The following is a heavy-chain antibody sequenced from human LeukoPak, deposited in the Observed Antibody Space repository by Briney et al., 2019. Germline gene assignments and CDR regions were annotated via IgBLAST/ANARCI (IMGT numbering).Heavy chain of an antibody. Sequence: PGGSLRLSCAASGFTCSNYALHWVRQAPGKGLEWVALTSYDGSNKYYADSVKGRFTISRDNSKNTLYLQMNSLRAEDTAVYYCARVDSSDWNAYFYYLDVWGKGTTVTVSS. V-gene: IGHV3-30*04. CDR1: GFTCSNYA. D-gene: IGHD6-19*01. CDR3: ARVDSSDWNAYFYYLDV. J-gene: IGHJ6*03. CDR2: TSYDGSNK.